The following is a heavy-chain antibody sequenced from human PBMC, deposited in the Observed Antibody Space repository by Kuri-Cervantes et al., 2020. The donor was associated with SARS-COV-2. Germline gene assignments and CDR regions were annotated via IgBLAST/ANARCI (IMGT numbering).Heavy chain of an antibody. CDR2: INPNSGGT. Sequence: ASVKVSCKASGYTFTGYYMHWVRQAPGQGLEWMGWINPNSGGTNYAQKFQGRVTMTRDTSTSTVYMELSSLRSEDTAVYYCARDLIAAADNGALGYWGQGNLVHVAS. D-gene: IGHD6-13*01. V-gene: IGHV1-2*02. J-gene: IGHJ4*02. CDR1: GYTFTGYY. CDR3: ARDLIAAADNGALGY.